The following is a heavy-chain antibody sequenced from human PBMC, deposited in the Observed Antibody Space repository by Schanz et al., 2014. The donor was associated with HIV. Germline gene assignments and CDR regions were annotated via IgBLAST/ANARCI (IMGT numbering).Heavy chain of an antibody. V-gene: IGHV3-30*03. CDR1: GFSFDTFG. Sequence: QVQLVESGGGVVQPGRSLRLSCAGSGFSFDTFGIHWVRQAPGKGLEWLAVISYDGRNKKFANSVKGRFTISRDNSKNTLALQMKSLRAEDTAMYYCARDRHYYDSKYLGKGNYYYYYGMDVRGQGTTVTVSS. CDR2: ISYDGRNK. D-gene: IGHD3-22*01. J-gene: IGHJ6*02. CDR3: ARDRHYYDSKYLGKGNYYYYYGMDV.